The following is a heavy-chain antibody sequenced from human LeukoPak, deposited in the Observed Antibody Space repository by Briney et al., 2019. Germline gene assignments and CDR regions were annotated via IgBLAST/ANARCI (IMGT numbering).Heavy chain of an antibody. J-gene: IGHJ4*02. CDR1: GFTFSDYY. V-gene: IGHV3-11*04. Sequence: GGSLRLSCAASGFTFSDYYMNWIRQAPGRGLEWISYISNSGSTRYYADSVKGRFTISRDNAKNSLYLQMNSLRAEDTAMYYCARGGLYEFWTGYAPDWGQGSLVTVSS. CDR2: ISNSGSTR. D-gene: IGHD3-3*01. CDR3: ARGGLYEFWTGYAPD.